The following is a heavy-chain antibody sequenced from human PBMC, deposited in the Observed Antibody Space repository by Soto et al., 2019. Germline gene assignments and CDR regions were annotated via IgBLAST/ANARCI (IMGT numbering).Heavy chain of an antibody. J-gene: IGHJ6*02. Sequence: LGESLKISCKGSGYSFTSYWISWVRQMPGKGLEWMGRIDPSDSYTNYSPSFQGHVTISADKSISTAYLQWSSLKASDTAMYYCARTSVVPAAPSYYYYGMDVWGQGTTVTVSS. D-gene: IGHD2-2*01. V-gene: IGHV5-10-1*01. CDR1: GYSFTSYW. CDR2: IDPSDSYT. CDR3: ARTSVVPAAPSYYYYGMDV.